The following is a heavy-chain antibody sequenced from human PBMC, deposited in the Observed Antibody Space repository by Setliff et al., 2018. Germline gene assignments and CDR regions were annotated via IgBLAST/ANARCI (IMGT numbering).Heavy chain of an antibody. CDR3: ARVSGFLYVDV. J-gene: IGHJ6*03. CDR2: IYTSWST. Sequence: PSETLSLTCNVSGCSISSRTYYWSWIRQPAGKGLECIGHIYTSWSTNYNPSLKSRVTISVDTTKNQFSLKLTSVTAADTAVYYCARVSGFLYVDVWGKGTTVTVSS. CDR1: GCSISSRTYY. V-gene: IGHV4-61*09. D-gene: IGHD3-3*01.